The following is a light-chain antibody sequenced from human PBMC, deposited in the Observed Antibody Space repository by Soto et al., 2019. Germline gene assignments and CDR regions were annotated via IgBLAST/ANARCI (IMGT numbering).Light chain of an antibody. CDR1: SSDVGSYNF. CDR3: NSYAGSNIVV. V-gene: IGLV2-8*01. J-gene: IGLJ2*01. Sequence: QSALTQPPSASGSPGQSVTISCTGTSSDVGSYNFVSWYQQHPGKAPKLMMYEVSKRPSGVPDRFSGSKSRNTASLTVSGLQAEDEADYYCNSYAGSNIVVFGGGTKLTVL. CDR2: EVS.